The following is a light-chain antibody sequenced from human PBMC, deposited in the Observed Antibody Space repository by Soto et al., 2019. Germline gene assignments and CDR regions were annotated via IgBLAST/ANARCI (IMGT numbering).Light chain of an antibody. V-gene: IGKV2-40*01. J-gene: IGKJ4*01. CDR3: MQRIEFKLN. CDR2: TVS. Sequence: DIVMTQTPLSLPVTPGEPASISCGSSQSLLDSDDGNTYLDWYLQKPGQSPQLLIYTVSYRASGVPDRFSGSGSGTDFTLKISRVEAEDVGVYYFMQRIEFKLNCGRETKVDI. CDR1: QSLLDSDDGNTY.